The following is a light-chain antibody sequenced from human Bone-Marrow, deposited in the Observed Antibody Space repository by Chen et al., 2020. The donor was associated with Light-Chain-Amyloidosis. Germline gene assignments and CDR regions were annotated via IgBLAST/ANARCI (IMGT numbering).Light chain of an antibody. CDR2: GSS. V-gene: IGKV3-20*01. J-gene: IGKJ4*01. CDR3: QQYGTSPLT. Sequence: EIVLTQSPGTLSLSPGEGANLSCSASQTISSNYLTWYQQKFGQAPRLLIYGSSSRATGIPDRFTGSGSGTDFTLTINRLEPEDFAMYYCQQYGTSPLTFGGGTKVEI. CDR1: QTISSNY.